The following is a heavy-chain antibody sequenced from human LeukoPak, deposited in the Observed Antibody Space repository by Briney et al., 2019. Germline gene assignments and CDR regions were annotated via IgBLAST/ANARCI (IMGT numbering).Heavy chain of an antibody. V-gene: IGHV3-48*01. D-gene: IGHD3-3*01. CDR2: IGSSATVT. Sequence: GGSLRLSCAASGFTFSNFGLNWVRQAPGRGLEWVSYIGSSATVTNYADAVEGRFTISRDNAAKSLYLQMDSLRVEGTAVYYCARGIAGRIATFGVIRGGYFDYWGQGTLVAVSS. CDR3: ARGIAGRIATFGVIRGGYFDY. CDR1: GFTFSNFG. J-gene: IGHJ4*02.